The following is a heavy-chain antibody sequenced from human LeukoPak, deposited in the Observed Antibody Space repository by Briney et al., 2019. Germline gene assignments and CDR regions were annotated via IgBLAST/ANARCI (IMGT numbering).Heavy chain of an antibody. D-gene: IGHD3-9*01. V-gene: IGHV1-2*02. CDR3: ARDSYDILTGFQ. Sequence: ASVKVSCKASGYTLTGYYMHWVRQAPGQGLEWMGWINPNSGGTNYAQKFQGRVTMTRDTSISTAYMELSRLRSDDTAVFYCARDSYDILTGFQWGQGTQVTVSS. CDR2: INPNSGGT. CDR1: GYTLTGYY. J-gene: IGHJ4*02.